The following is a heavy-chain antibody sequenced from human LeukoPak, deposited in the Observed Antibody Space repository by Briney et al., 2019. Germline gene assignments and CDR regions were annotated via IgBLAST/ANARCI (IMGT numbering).Heavy chain of an antibody. Sequence: QAGGSLRLSCAASGFTFSSYAMSWVRQAPGKGLEGVSAISGSGGSTYYADSVKGRFTISRDNSKNTLYLQMNSLRAEDTAVCYCAKGGGYYYYMDVWGKGTTVTVSS. CDR2: ISGSGGST. CDR1: GFTFSSYA. CDR3: AKGGGYYYYMDV. V-gene: IGHV3-23*01. J-gene: IGHJ6*03.